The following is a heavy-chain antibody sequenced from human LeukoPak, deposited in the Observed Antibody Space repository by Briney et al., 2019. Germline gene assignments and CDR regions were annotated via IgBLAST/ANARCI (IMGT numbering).Heavy chain of an antibody. V-gene: IGHV3-7*01. CDR1: AFTFSSYW. CDR3: ARDGAHIPSNMDV. J-gene: IGHJ6*03. D-gene: IGHD2-21*01. Sequence: PGGSLRLSCAGSAFTFSSYWMSWVRQAPGKGLQWVANIKHDGSEKYYVDSVKGRFTISRDNAKNSLYLQMNSLRAEDTAVYYCARDGAHIPSNMDVWGKGTTVIVSS. CDR2: IKHDGSEK.